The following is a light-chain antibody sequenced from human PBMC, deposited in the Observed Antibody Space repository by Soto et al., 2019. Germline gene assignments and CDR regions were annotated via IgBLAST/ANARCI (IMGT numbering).Light chain of an antibody. V-gene: IGLV2-11*01. J-gene: IGLJ2*01. CDR2: DVG. Sequence: QSALTQPRSVSGSPGQSVTLSCTGTSNDVGGYNYVSWYQQYPGKAPTLMIYDVGKRPSGVPDRFSGSKSGNTASLIISGLQAEDEADYYCCSYAGSYSLVFGGGTKLT. CDR1: SNDVGGYNY. CDR3: CSYAGSYSLV.